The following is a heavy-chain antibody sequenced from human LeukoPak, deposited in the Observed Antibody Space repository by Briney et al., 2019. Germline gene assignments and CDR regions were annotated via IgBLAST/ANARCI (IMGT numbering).Heavy chain of an antibody. CDR2: ISNSGST. CDR1: GGSISSHS. V-gene: IGHV4-59*11. CDR3: ARVLRSGSTRWFDP. J-gene: IGHJ5*02. Sequence: ASETLSLTCTVSGGSISSHSWSWIRQPPGKGLEWIGYISNSGSTNYNPSLKSRVTISVDTSKNQVSLKLNSVTAADTAVYYCARVLRSGSTRWFDPWGQVTLVTVSS. D-gene: IGHD3-3*01.